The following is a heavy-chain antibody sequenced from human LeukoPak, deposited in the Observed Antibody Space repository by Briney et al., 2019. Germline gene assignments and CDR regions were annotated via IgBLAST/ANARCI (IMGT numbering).Heavy chain of an antibody. CDR1: GFTFGDYA. V-gene: IGHV3-49*04. J-gene: IGHJ4*02. CDR3: TTTLYDILTGYYIRYFDY. D-gene: IGHD3-9*01. CDR2: IRSKAYGGTT. Sequence: PGRSLRLSCTASGFTFGDYAMSWVRQAPGKGLERVGFIRSKAYGGTTEYAASVKGRFTISRDDSKSIAYLQMNSLKTEDTAVYYCTTTLYDILTGYYIRYFDYWGQGTLVTVSS.